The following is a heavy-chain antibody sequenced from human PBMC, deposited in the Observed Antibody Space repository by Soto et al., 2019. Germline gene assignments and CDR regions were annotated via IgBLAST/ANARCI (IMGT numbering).Heavy chain of an antibody. CDR2: IRSKGYGGTT. Sequence: EAQLVESGGGLVQPGRSLRLSCTTSGFTFGDHAMSWFRQAPGKGLEWVGFIRSKGYGGTTEYAASVRGRFIMSRDESKSIAYLQMNSLKTEDTAMYYCARFPYYDSWSGYSFDPWGQGTLVTVSP. V-gene: IGHV3-49*03. J-gene: IGHJ5*02. CDR3: ARFPYYDSWSGYSFDP. CDR1: GFTFGDHA. D-gene: IGHD3-3*01.